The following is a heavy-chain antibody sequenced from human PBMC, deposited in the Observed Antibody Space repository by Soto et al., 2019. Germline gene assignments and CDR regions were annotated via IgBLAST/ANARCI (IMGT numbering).Heavy chain of an antibody. CDR1: GFTLNNAW. CDR2: TKSKTDGGTT. D-gene: IGHD2-8*01. V-gene: IGHV3-15*01. Sequence: HGGCMGLSCAASGFTLNNAWMSWVRQPPGEGLEWVSHTKSKTDGGTTDYAATVKSRINISRNNSKITLYMQMNSQKTEYTAVYYCTTDPYCTNGLCYFSGIGVWGQGTTVTVSS. J-gene: IGHJ6*02. CDR3: TTDPYCTNGLCYFSGIGV.